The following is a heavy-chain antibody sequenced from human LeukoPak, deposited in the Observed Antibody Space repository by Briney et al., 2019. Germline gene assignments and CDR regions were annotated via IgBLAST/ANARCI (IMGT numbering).Heavy chain of an antibody. CDR3: ARDQYDTWSRRGNFDS. V-gene: IGHV3-7*03. CDR2: IKLDGSEK. D-gene: IGHD3-3*01. CDR1: GGSISSYY. Sequence: ETLSLTCTVSGGSISSYYWSWIRQPPGKGLEWVANIKLDGSEKNYVDSVKGRFTISRDNTKNSLYLQMNSLRAEDTAVFYCARDQYDTWSRRGNFDSWGQGTLVIVSP. J-gene: IGHJ4*02.